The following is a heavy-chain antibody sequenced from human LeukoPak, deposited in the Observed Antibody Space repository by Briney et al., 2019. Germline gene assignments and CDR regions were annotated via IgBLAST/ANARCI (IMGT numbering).Heavy chain of an antibody. D-gene: IGHD6-25*01. CDR1: GYSFTTYY. J-gene: IGHJ4*02. CDR3: ARAHTVTAAGVDY. CDR2: INPSGGST. Sequence: ASVKVSCKASGYSFTTYYMHWVRQAPGQGLEWMGIINPSGGSTSYAQKFQGRVTMTRDTSTSTVYMELSSLRSEDTAVYYCARAHTVTAAGVDYWGQGTLVTVSS. V-gene: IGHV1-46*01.